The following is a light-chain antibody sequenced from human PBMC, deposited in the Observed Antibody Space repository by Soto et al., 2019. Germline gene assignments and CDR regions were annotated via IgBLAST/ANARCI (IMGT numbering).Light chain of an antibody. J-gene: IGKJ2*01. CDR1: QNIRSY. Sequence: DIQMTQSPSSLSASVRDRVTITCRASQNIRSYLNWYQQKPGKAPNLLISDASSLQSGVPSRFSGRGSGTDFTLTISSLQPEDFATYYCQHSYRTPYTFGKGTKLDIK. V-gene: IGKV1-39*01. CDR3: QHSYRTPYT. CDR2: DAS.